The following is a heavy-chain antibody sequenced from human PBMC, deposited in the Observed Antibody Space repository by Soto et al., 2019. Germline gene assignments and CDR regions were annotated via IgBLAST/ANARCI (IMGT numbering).Heavy chain of an antibody. CDR2: IIPIFGTA. CDR3: ARESPPRIAAAGKNAFDI. Sequence: ASVKVSCKASGGTFSSYAISWVRQAPGQGLEWMGGIIPIFGTANYAQKFQGRVTITADESTSTTYMELSSLGSEDTAVYYCARESPPRIAAAGKNAFDIWGQGTMVTVSS. V-gene: IGHV1-69*13. CDR1: GGTFSSYA. J-gene: IGHJ3*02. D-gene: IGHD6-13*01.